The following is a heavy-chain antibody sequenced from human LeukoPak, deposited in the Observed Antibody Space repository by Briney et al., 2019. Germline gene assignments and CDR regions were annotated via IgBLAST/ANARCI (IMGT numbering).Heavy chain of an antibody. CDR1: GFTFSNYY. CDR2: ISSSGSTI. D-gene: IGHD3-10*01. J-gene: IGHJ6*03. V-gene: IGHV3-11*01. CDR3: ARDLMVRGAITGYYYMDV. Sequence: GGSLRLSCAASGFTFSNYYMSWIRQAPGKGLEWVSYISSSGSTIYYADSVKGRFTISRDNAKNSLYLRMNSLRAEDTAVYYCARDLMVRGAITGYYYMDVWGKGTTVTISS.